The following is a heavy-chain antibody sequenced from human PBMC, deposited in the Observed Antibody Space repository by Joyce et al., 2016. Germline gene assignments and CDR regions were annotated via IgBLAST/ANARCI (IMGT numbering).Heavy chain of an antibody. Sequence: QLHLQESGPGLVKPSETLSLNCTVSGASIRGSPYYWAWIRQSPGLGLEWIGGIYESGSTYYNSSLKSRVTISVDTSKNQFSLTLTSITAADSAVYYCAGDTSPRSIDFWGQGTLVSVSS. CDR3: AGDTSPRSIDF. D-gene: IGHD3-16*01. CDR2: IYESGST. CDR1: GASIRGSPYY. J-gene: IGHJ4*02. V-gene: IGHV4-39*07.